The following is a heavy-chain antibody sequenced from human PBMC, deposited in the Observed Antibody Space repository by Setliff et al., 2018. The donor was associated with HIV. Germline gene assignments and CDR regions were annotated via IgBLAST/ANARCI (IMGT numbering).Heavy chain of an antibody. J-gene: IGHJ6*02. CDR3: ARVSSSVNYYHYGLDV. D-gene: IGHD2-2*01. Sequence: GGSLTISCRGSGYDFPHYWIAWVRQMPGKGLEWMGIIYPDNSDARYGPSLQGQVTISVDKTMRTAYLQWSCLNASDTAIYYGARVSSSVNYYHYGLDVWGQGTTVTVSS. CDR1: GYDFPHYW. CDR2: IYPDNSDA. V-gene: IGHV5-51*01.